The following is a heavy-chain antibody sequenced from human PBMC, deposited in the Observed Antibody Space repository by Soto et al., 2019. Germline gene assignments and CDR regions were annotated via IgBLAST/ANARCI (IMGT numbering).Heavy chain of an antibody. J-gene: IGHJ6*03. V-gene: IGHV4-39*01. CDR3: ARHGKGSGSYYNYARYYYYMDV. Sequence: ASETLSLTCTVSGGSISSSSYYWGWIRQPPGKGLEWIGSIYYSGSTYYNQSLKSRVTISVDTSKKQLSLKLSSVTAADTAVYYCARHGKGSGSYYNYARYYYYMDVWGKGTTVTVSS. CDR2: IYYSGST. D-gene: IGHD3-10*01. CDR1: GGSISSSSYY.